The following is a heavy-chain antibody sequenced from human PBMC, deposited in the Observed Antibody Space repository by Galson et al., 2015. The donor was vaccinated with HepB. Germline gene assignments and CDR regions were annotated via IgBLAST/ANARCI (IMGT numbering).Heavy chain of an antibody. V-gene: IGHV3-21*01. J-gene: IGHJ2*01. CDR1: GFTFGSYS. Sequence: SLRLSCAASGFTFGSYSMNWVRQAPGKGLEWVSSISSSSSYIYYADSVKGRFTISRDNAKNSLYLQMNSLRAEDTAVYYCARGQGTRSLYWYFDLWGRGTLVTVSS. CDR2: ISSSSSYI. CDR3: ARGQGTRSLYWYFDL. D-gene: IGHD1-1*01.